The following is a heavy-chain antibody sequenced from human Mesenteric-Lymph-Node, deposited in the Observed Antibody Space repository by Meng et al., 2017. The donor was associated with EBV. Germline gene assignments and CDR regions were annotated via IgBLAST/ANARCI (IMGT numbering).Heavy chain of an antibody. V-gene: IGHV4-30-2*01. CDR3: ARGFGDNNNWFGP. D-gene: IGHD4-17*01. J-gene: IGHJ5*02. CDR2: IYHTGST. CDR1: GGSVSSGGHS. Sequence: QLQRPESGSGSVKPSQTLSLTCAVSGGSVSSGGHSWSWIRQPPGKGLEWIGYIYHTGSTYYNPSLKSRVTISIDTSKNQFSLKLSSVTAADTAVYFCARGFGDNNNWFGPWGQGTLVTVSS.